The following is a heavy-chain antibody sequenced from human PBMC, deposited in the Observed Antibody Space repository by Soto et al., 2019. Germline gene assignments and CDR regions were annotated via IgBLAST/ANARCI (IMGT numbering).Heavy chain of an antibody. CDR1: GGSISSRDYF. D-gene: IGHD3-10*01. J-gene: IGHJ4*02. CDR3: ARGRGSGSYSGSVFDL. CDR2: ISYSGST. V-gene: IGHV4-30-4*01. Sequence: PSETLSLTCTVSGGSISSRDYFWSWIRQPPGKGLEWIGYISYSGSTFYNPSLKSQLTISIDTSKNQFSLKLSSVTAADTAVYYCARGRGSGSYSGSVFDLWGQGTLVTVSS.